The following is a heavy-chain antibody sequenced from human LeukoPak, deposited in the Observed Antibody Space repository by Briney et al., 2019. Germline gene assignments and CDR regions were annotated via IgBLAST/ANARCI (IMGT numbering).Heavy chain of an antibody. CDR2: IIPIFGIA. CDR3: ARETTPNHYYYGMDV. Sequence: SVKVSCKASGGTFSSYAISWVRQAPGQGLEWMGRIIPIFGIANYAQKFQGRVTITADKSTSTAYMELSSLRSEDTAVYYCARETTPNHYYYGMDVWGQGTTVTVSS. V-gene: IGHV1-69*04. J-gene: IGHJ6*02. CDR1: GGTFSSYA. D-gene: IGHD4-11*01.